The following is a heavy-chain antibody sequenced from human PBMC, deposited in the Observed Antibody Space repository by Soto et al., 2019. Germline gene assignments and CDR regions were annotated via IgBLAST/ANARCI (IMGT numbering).Heavy chain of an antibody. CDR1: GFTFSSYA. V-gene: IGHV3-23*01. D-gene: IGHD1-7*01. J-gene: IGHJ5*02. Sequence: GGSLRLSCAASGFTFSSYAMSWVRQAPGKGLEWVSAISGSGGSTYYADSVKGRFTISRDNSKNTLYLQMNSLRAEDTAVYYCAKDLGGITGTSNWFDPWGQGTLVTVSS. CDR3: AKDLGGITGTSNWFDP. CDR2: ISGSGGST.